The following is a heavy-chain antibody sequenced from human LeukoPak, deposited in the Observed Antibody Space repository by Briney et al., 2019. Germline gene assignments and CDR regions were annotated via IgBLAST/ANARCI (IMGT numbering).Heavy chain of an antibody. CDR2: ISYHGSNK. CDR1: GFTFSGYG. D-gene: IGHD3-22*01. V-gene: IGHV3-30*18. J-gene: IGHJ4*02. Sequence: GGSLRLSCAVSGFTFSGYGMHWVRQAPGKGLEGVAVISYHGSNKYYADSVKGRFTISRDNSKNTLYLQMNSLRAEDTAVYYCAKAFTYYYDSSEPFDYWGQGTLVTVSS. CDR3: AKAFTYYYDSSEPFDY.